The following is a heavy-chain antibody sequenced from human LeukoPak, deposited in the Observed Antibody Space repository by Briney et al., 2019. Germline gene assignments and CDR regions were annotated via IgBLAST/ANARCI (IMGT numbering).Heavy chain of an antibody. D-gene: IGHD3-9*01. CDR3: AITYDILTGYPLYWFDP. V-gene: IGHV1-69*05. CDR2: IIPIFGTA. J-gene: IGHJ5*02. CDR1: GGTFSSYA. Sequence: SVKVSCKASGGTFSSYAISWVRQAPGQGLEWMGGIIPIFGTANYAQKFQGRVTITMDESTSTAYMELSSLRSEDTAVYYCAITYDILTGYPLYWFDPWGQGTLVTVSS.